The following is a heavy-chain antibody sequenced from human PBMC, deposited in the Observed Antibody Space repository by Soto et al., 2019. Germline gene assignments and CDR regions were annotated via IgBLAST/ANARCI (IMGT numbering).Heavy chain of an antibody. Sequence: AASVKVSCKASGGTFSSYAISWVRQAPGQGLEWMGGIIPIFGTANYAQKFQGRVTITADESTSTAYMELSSLRSEDTAVYYCAKMTTRSSLDYYYMDVWGKGTTVTVSS. CDR2: IIPIFGTA. J-gene: IGHJ6*03. CDR1: GGTFSSYA. CDR3: AKMTTRSSLDYYYMDV. D-gene: IGHD4-17*01. V-gene: IGHV1-69*13.